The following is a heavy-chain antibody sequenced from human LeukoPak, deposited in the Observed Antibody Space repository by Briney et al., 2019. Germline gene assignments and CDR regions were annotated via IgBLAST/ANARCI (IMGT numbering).Heavy chain of an antibody. V-gene: IGHV1-69*13. J-gene: IGHJ6*02. CDR2: IIPIFGTA. CDR1: GGTFSSYA. CDR3: ARGGIVVVPAAQNSRPYYYYYGMDV. D-gene: IGHD2-2*01. Sequence: SVKVSCKASGGTFSSYAISWVRQAPGQGLEWMGGIIPIFGTANYAQKFQGRVTITADEPTSTAYMELSSLRSEDTAVYYCARGGIVVVPAAQNSRPYYYYYGMDVWGQGTTVTVSS.